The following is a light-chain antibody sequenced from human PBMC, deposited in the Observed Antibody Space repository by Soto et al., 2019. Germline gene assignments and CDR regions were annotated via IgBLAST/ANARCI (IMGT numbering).Light chain of an antibody. Sequence: DIQMTQSPSSLSASVGDRVTLTCRASQDISHFLDWYQQRPGKVPKLLIYYASTLQSGVPSRFSGSGSGTEFTLTISSLQPEDVATYYCLKYNKDAPGTFGQGTKVEI. CDR2: YAS. CDR1: QDISHF. V-gene: IGKV1-27*01. J-gene: IGKJ1*01. CDR3: LKYNKDAPGT.